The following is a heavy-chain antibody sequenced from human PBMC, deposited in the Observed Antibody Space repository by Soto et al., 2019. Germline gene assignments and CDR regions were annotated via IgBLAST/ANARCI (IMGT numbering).Heavy chain of an antibody. CDR2: IWYDGSNK. CDR3: AREGTNWENCFDP. D-gene: IGHD7-27*01. CDR1: GFTFSSYG. Sequence: QVQLVESGGGVVQPGRSLRLSCAASGFTFSSYGMHWVRQAPGKGLEWVAVIWYDGSNKYYADSVKGRFTISRANSKNTLYVQMSTVKAEDTAGYYCAREGTNWENCFDPWGQGTLVTV. V-gene: IGHV3-33*01. J-gene: IGHJ5*02.